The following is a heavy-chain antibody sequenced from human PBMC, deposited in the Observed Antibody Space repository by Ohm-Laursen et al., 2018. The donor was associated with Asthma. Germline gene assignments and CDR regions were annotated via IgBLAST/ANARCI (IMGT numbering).Heavy chain of an antibody. V-gene: IGHV1-2*04. J-gene: IGHJ4*02. CDR3: ARDAGYCSGGSCFPLDY. Sequence: SVKVSCKASGYTFTGYYMHWVRQAPGQGLEWMGWINPNSGGTNYAQKFQGWVTMTRDTSISTAYMELSRLRSDDTAVYYCARDAGYCSGGSCFPLDYWGQGTLVTVSS. CDR2: INPNSGGT. CDR1: GYTFTGYY. D-gene: IGHD2-15*01.